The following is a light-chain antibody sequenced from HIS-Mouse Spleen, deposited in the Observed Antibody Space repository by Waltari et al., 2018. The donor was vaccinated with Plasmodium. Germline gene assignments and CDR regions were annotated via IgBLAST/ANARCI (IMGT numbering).Light chain of an antibody. J-gene: IGKJ3*01. V-gene: IGKV3-15*01. CDR3: QQYNNWSFT. CDR1: QGVSIN. Sequence: EIVMTQSPATLSVSPGERATLSCRASQGVSINLAWYQQKPGQAPRLLIYGASTRATGIPARFSGSGSGTEFTLTISSLQSEEFAVYYCQQYNNWSFTFGPGTKVDIK. CDR2: GAS.